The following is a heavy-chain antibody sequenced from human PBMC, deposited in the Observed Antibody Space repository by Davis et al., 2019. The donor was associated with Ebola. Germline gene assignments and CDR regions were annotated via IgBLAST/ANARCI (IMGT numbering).Heavy chain of an antibody. CDR1: GFTFSDYY. CDR3: AGGRYSGYDLGD. Sequence: GESLKISCAASGFTFSDYYMTWVRQAPGEGLECVSVTYSDGSSYYTDSVEGRFTVSRDNSKNTLLLQMNSLRAEDTAIYYCAGGRYSGYDLGDWGQGTLVTVSS. J-gene: IGHJ4*02. D-gene: IGHD5-12*01. V-gene: IGHV3-53*01. CDR2: TYSDGSS.